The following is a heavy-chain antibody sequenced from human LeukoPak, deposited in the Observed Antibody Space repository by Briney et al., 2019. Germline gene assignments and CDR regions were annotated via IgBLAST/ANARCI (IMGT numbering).Heavy chain of an antibody. V-gene: IGHV5-51*01. CDR3: ARIRLVAASLEAFDI. J-gene: IGHJ3*02. CDR1: GYRFSDYW. CDR2: IYPGDSDT. Sequence: PGESLKISCKGSGYRFSDYWIGWVRQMPGKGLEWMGIIYPGDSDTTYSPSFQGQVTISADESITTAYLQWSTLKASDTAMYYCARIRLVAASLEAFDIWGQGTMVTVSS. D-gene: IGHD2-15*01.